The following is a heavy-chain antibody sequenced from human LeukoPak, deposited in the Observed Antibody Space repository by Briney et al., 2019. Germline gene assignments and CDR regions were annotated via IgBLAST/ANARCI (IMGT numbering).Heavy chain of an antibody. CDR2: ISGSGGST. CDR3: AKGGLSSSWYGYYFDY. V-gene: IGHV3-23*01. D-gene: IGHD6-13*01. J-gene: IGHJ4*02. CDR1: GFTFSSYA. Sequence: GGSLRLSCAASGFTFSSYAMSWVRQAPGEGLEWVSAISGSGGSTYYADSVKGRFTISRDNSKNTLYLQMNSLRTEDTAVYYCAKGGLSSSWYGYYFDYWGQGTLVTVSS.